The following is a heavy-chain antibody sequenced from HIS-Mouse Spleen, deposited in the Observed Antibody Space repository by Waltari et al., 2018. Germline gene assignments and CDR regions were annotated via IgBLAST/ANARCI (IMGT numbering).Heavy chain of an antibody. D-gene: IGHD6-13*01. CDR2: IYYSGGT. V-gene: IGHV4-39*07. Sequence: QLQLQESGPGLVKPSETLSLTCTVSGGSISSSSSYWGWIRQPPGKGLEWIGSIYYSGGTYFNPTLKSRVTRSVDRYKNQFSLKLSAVTAADTAVDYCAREIPYSSSWYDWYFDLWGRGTLVTVSS. J-gene: IGHJ2*01. CDR3: AREIPYSSSWYDWYFDL. CDR1: GGSISSSSSY.